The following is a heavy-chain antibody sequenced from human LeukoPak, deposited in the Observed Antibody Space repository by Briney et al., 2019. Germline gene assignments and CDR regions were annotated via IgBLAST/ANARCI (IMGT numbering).Heavy chain of an antibody. CDR1: GYTFTSYY. V-gene: IGHV1-46*01. CDR3: ARGRRTYYDILTGYFTY. J-gene: IGHJ4*02. Sequence: ASVKVSCKASGYTFTSYYMHWVRQAPGQGLEWMGIINPSGGSTSYAQKFQGRVTMTRDTSTSTVYMELSSLRSEDTAVYYCARGRRTYYDILTGYFTYWGQGTLVTVS. CDR2: INPSGGST. D-gene: IGHD3-9*01.